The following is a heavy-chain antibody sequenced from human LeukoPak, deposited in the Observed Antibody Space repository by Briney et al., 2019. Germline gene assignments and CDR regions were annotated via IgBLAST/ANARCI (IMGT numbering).Heavy chain of an antibody. D-gene: IGHD6-19*01. Sequence: PSETLSLTCAVSGYSISSGCYWGWIRQPPGKGLEWIGSIYHSGSTYYNPSLKSRVTISVDTSKNQFSLKLSSVTAADTAVYYCARLLGAVAGTGSNWFDPWGQGTLVTVSS. J-gene: IGHJ5*02. CDR3: ARLLGAVAGTGSNWFDP. CDR1: GYSISSGCY. CDR2: IYHSGST. V-gene: IGHV4-38-2*01.